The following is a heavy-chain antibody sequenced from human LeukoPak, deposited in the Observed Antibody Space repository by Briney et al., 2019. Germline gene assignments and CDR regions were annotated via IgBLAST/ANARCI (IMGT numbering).Heavy chain of an antibody. CDR2: MNPNSGNT. D-gene: IGHD3-16*02. V-gene: IGHV1-8*03. CDR3: ARSSASVPWGSYRPPGL. J-gene: IGHJ4*02. CDR1: GYTFTSYD. Sequence: ASVKVSCKASGYTFTSYDINWVRQATGQGLEWMGWMNPNSGNTGYAQKFQGRVTITRNTSISTAYMELSSLRSEDTAVYYCARSSASVPWGSYRPPGLWGQGTLVTVSS.